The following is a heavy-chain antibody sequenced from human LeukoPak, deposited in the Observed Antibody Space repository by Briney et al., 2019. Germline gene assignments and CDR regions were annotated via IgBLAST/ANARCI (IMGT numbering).Heavy chain of an antibody. D-gene: IGHD1-26*01. J-gene: IGHJ5*02. CDR1: GGSIGTYY. V-gene: IGHV4-59*01. CDR2: VYYSGST. CDR3: ARGGTVGGTKNWLDP. Sequence: PSETLSLTCTVSGGSIGTYYWTWIRQPPGKGLEWIGYVYYSGSTNCNPSLESRLTISVDTSKNQFSLNLSSVTAADTAVYYCARGGTVGGTKNWLDPWGQGTLVTVSS.